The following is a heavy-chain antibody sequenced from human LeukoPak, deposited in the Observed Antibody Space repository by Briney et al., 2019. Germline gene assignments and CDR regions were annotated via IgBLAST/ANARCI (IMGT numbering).Heavy chain of an antibody. CDR1: GFTFSDYY. V-gene: IGHV3-11*04. CDR3: ARAGYSYGYSSGELDY. D-gene: IGHD5-18*01. Sequence: GGSLRLSCEASGFTFSDYYMSWIRQAPGKGLEWVSYISSSGSTIYYADSVKGRFTISRDNAKNSLYLQMNSLRAEDTAVYYCARAGYSYGYSSGELDYWGQGTLVTVSS. J-gene: IGHJ4*02. CDR2: ISSSGSTI.